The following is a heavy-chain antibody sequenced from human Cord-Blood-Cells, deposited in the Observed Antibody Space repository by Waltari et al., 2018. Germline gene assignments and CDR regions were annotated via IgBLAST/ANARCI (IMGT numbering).Heavy chain of an antibody. CDR2: IRSKAYGGTT. J-gene: IGHJ3*02. CDR1: GFTFGDYA. Sequence: VQPGRSLRLSCTASGFTFGDYAMSWFRQAPGKGLEWVGFIRSKAYGGTTEYAASVKGRFTISREDSKSIAYLQMNSLKTEDTAVYYCTTTVTDAFDIWGQGTMVTVSS. CDR3: TTTVTDAFDI. V-gene: IGHV3-49*03. D-gene: IGHD4-4*01.